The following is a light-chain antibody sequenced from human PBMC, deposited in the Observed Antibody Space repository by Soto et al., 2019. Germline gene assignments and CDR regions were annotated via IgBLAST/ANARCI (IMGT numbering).Light chain of an antibody. CDR1: GSDVGGYNY. CDR2: DVS. CDR3: SSYTSASTPLV. Sequence: QSVLTQPASVSGSPGQSITISCTGTGSDVGGYNYVSWYQQHPGKAPKVMIYDVSNRPLVVSNRFSGSKSGNTASLTISGLQAEYEADYYCSSYTSASTPLVFGGGTKLTVL. J-gene: IGLJ2*01. V-gene: IGLV2-14*01.